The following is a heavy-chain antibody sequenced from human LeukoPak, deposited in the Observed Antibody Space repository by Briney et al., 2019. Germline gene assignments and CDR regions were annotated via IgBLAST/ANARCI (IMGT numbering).Heavy chain of an antibody. J-gene: IGHJ4*02. Sequence: GGSLRLSCAASGFTFSSYAMHWVRQAPGKGLEWVAVISYDGSNKYYADSVKGRFTISRDNSKNTLYLQMNSLRAEDTAVYYCARDLLSFDYWGQGTLVTVSS. CDR1: GFTFSSYA. V-gene: IGHV3-30-3*01. CDR3: ARDLLSFDY. CDR2: ISYDGSNK. D-gene: IGHD2-2*01.